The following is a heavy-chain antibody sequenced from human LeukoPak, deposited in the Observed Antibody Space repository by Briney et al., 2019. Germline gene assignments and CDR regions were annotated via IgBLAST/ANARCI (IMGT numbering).Heavy chain of an antibody. D-gene: IGHD6-19*01. CDR2: IIPIFGTA. J-gene: IGHJ5*02. Sequence: VKVSCKASGGTFSSYAISWVRQAPGQGLEWMGGIIPIFGTANYAQKFQGRVAITADESTSTAYMELSSLRSEDTAVYYCARSEWLAYWFDPWGQGTLVTVSS. CDR3: ARSEWLAYWFDP. CDR1: GGTFSSYA. V-gene: IGHV1-69*13.